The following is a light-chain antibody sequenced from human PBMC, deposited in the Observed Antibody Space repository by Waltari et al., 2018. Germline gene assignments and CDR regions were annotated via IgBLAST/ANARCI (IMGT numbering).Light chain of an antibody. CDR1: QSISSSS. CDR2: GAS. J-gene: IGKJ5*01. V-gene: IGKV3-20*01. CDR3: QQYGDLPLT. Sequence: EIVLTQSPVTLSLSPGERATFSCWATQSISSSSLAWYQQKPGQAPRLLIHGASSRATGVPDRFSGSGSGTDFTLTISRLEAEDFAVYYCQQYGDLPLTFGQGTRLEIK.